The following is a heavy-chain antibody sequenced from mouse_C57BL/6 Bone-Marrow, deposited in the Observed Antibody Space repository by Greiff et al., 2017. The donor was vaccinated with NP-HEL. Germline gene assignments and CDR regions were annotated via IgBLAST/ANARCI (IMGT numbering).Heavy chain of an antibody. Sequence: EVQRVESGGGLVKPGGSLKLSCAASGFTFSSYAMSWVRQTPEKRLEWVATISDGGSYTYYPDNVKGRFTISRDNAKNNLYLQMSHLKSEDTAMYYCARYGYDGDWYFDVWGTGTTVTVSS. J-gene: IGHJ1*03. D-gene: IGHD2-2*01. V-gene: IGHV5-4*01. CDR3: ARYGYDGDWYFDV. CDR1: GFTFSSYA. CDR2: ISDGGSYT.